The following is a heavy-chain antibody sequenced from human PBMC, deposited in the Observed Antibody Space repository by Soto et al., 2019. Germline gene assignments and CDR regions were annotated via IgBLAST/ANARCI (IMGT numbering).Heavy chain of an antibody. CDR2: IKHDGSEP. V-gene: IGHV3-74*01. D-gene: IGHD3-22*01. CDR1: GFTFSSYW. J-gene: IGHJ4*02. CDR3: VRGDGDHYDGHGHLGRH. Sequence: EVQLVESGGGVVQPGGSLTLSCAASGFTFSSYWMHWVRQAPGKGLVWVSRIKHDGSEPNYVDSVKGRLTISRDNARNTPYLQMNSLRAEETAVYFCVRGDGDHYDGHGHLGRHWGQGTLVTVSS.